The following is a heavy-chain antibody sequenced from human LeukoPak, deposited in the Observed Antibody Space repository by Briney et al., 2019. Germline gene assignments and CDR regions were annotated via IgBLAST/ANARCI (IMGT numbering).Heavy chain of an antibody. CDR1: GGSISSYY. Sequence: PSETLSLTCTVSGGSISSYYWSWIRQPPGKGLEWIGYIYYSGSTNYNPSLKSRVTISVDTSKNQFSLKLSSVTAADTAVYYCARSTRKDGFDYWGQGTLVTVSS. CDR3: ARSTRKDGFDY. J-gene: IGHJ4*02. CDR2: IYYSGST. V-gene: IGHV4-59*12. D-gene: IGHD1-26*01.